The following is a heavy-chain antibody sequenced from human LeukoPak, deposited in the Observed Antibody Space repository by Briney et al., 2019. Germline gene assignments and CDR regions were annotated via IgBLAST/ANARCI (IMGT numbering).Heavy chain of an antibody. CDR2: FDPEDGET. J-gene: IGHJ4*02. V-gene: IGHV1-24*01. Sequence: ASVKVSCKVSGYTLTELSMHLVRQAPGKGLEWMGGFDPEDGETIYAQKFQGRVTMTEDTSTDTAYMELSSLRSEDTAVYYCATASSSWYLAYFDYWGQGTLVTVSS. CDR1: GYTLTELS. CDR3: ATASSSWYLAYFDY. D-gene: IGHD6-13*01.